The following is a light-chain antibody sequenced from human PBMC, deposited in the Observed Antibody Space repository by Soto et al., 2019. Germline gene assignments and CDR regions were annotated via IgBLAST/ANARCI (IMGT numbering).Light chain of an antibody. CDR3: QQRNIWPPVT. CDR2: GAF. Sequence: EIVLTQSQDTLSLSPGERAALSCRASPSVTNFLAWYQQKPGQAPRLLIYGAFNRATGIPARFSGSGSGTDFTLTISSLEPEDSAIYYCQQRNIWPPVTFGQGTRLEIK. V-gene: IGKV3-11*01. J-gene: IGKJ5*01. CDR1: PSVTNF.